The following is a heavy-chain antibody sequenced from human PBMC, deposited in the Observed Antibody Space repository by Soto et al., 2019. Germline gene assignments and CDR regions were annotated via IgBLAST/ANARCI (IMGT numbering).Heavy chain of an antibody. J-gene: IGHJ4*02. Sequence: QVQLVESGGGVVQPGRSLRLSCAASGFTFSSYGMHWVRQAPGKGLEWVAVISYDGSNKYYADSVKGRFTISRDNSKNPLSLQMNSLRAEDTAVYYCAKETYSGPLDYWGQGTLVTVSS. CDR2: ISYDGSNK. CDR1: GFTFSSYG. V-gene: IGHV3-30*18. CDR3: AKETYSGPLDY. D-gene: IGHD2-15*01.